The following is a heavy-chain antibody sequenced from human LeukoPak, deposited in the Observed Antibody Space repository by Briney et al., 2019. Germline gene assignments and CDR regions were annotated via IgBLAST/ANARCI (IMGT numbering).Heavy chain of an antibody. CDR1: GYTFTNYG. V-gene: IGHV1-18*01. CDR3: ARGYSRMPFDY. D-gene: IGHD6-13*01. Sequence: ASVKVSCKASGYTFTNYGISWVRQAPGQGLEWMGWTSLYNGNTNYAQNLQGRVTMTTDTSTSTAYMELKSLRSDDTAVYYCARGYSRMPFDYWGQGTLVTVSS. J-gene: IGHJ4*02. CDR2: TSLYNGNT.